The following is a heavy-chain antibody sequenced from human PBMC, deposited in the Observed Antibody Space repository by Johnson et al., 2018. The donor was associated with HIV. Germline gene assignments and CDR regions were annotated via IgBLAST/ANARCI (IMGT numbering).Heavy chain of an antibody. D-gene: IGHD3-10*01. CDR2: IWYDGSNK. V-gene: IGHV3-33*06. J-gene: IGHJ3*02. CDR3: AKDRGDPMVQGVMYAFDI. Sequence: QLVESGGGVVQPGRSLRLSCAASGFTFSSYGMHWVRQAPGKGLEWVAVIWYDGSNKYYADSVKGRFTISRDNSKNTLYLQMNSLRAEDTAVYYCAKDRGDPMVQGVMYAFDIWGQGTMVTVSS. CDR1: GFTFSSYG.